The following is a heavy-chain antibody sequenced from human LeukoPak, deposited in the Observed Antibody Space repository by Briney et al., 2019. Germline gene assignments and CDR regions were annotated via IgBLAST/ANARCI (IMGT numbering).Heavy chain of an antibody. CDR3: ARDLGYGALDP. CDR1: GFTFTSYW. Sequence: GGSLRLSCAASGFTFTSYWMNWVRQAPGKGLEWVALINPDGSQTNYVDSVKGRFTISRDKAENSLYLQMNSLRAEDTAVYYCARDLGYGALDPWGQGTLVTVSS. CDR2: INPDGSQT. V-gene: IGHV3-7*01. D-gene: IGHD4-17*01. J-gene: IGHJ5*02.